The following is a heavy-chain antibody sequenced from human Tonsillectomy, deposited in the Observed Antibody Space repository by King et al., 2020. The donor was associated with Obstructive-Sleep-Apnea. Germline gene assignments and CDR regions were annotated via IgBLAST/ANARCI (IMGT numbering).Heavy chain of an antibody. D-gene: IGHD3-10*01. CDR2: IYYTGST. CDR3: ARAPYGAGIIDWFDP. CDR1: GGSISSYY. Sequence: QLQESGPGLVKPSETLSLTCTVSGGSISSYYWTWIRQPPGKRLEWIGYIYYTGSTNYSPSFKSRVTISVDTSKNQFSLHLSSVTAADTAVYYCARAPYGAGIIDWFDPWGQGTLVTVSS. V-gene: IGHV4-59*01. J-gene: IGHJ5*02.